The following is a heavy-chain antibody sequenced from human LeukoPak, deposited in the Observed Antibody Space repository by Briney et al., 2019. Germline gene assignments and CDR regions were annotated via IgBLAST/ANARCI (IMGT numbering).Heavy chain of an antibody. Sequence: ASVKVSCRASGYTFTGYYIHWVRQAPGQGLEWMGWINPNSGGTNYAQKFQGRVTMTTDTSTSTAYMELRSLRSDDTAVYYCARGHPRYRKGYYYYYMDVWGKGTTVTISS. J-gene: IGHJ6*03. V-gene: IGHV1-2*02. CDR2: INPNSGGT. CDR3: ARGHPRYRKGYYYYYMDV. D-gene: IGHD1-1*01. CDR1: GYTFTGYY.